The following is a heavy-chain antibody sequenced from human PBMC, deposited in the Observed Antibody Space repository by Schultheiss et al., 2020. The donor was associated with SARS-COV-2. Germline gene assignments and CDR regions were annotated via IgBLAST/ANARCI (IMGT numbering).Heavy chain of an antibody. CDR2: INPNSGGT. Sequence: ASVKVSCKASGYTFTGYYMHWVRQAPGQGLEWMGWINPNSGGTNFAQKFQGWVTLTRDTSVNTAYMEVSRLTSHDTAVYYCARGWWTIAAAHRDYYYYYGMDVWGQGTTVTVSS. CDR3: ARGWWTIAAAHRDYYYYYGMDV. D-gene: IGHD6-13*01. V-gene: IGHV1-2*04. CDR1: GYTFTGYY. J-gene: IGHJ6*02.